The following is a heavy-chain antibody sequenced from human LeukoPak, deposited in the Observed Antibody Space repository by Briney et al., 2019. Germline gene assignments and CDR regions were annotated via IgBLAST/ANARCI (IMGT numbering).Heavy chain of an antibody. J-gene: IGHJ4*02. D-gene: IGHD1-26*01. Sequence: GGSLRLSCAASGFTFSSYAMHWVRQAPGKGLEWVAVISYDGSNKYYADSEKGRFTISRDNSKNTLYLQINSLRAEDTAVYYCAKDLSGGLHIDYWGQGTLVTVSS. CDR1: GFTFSSYA. V-gene: IGHV3-30*18. CDR3: AKDLSGGLHIDY. CDR2: ISYDGSNK.